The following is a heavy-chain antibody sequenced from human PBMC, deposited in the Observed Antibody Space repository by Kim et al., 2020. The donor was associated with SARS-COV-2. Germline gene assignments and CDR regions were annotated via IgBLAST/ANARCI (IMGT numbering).Heavy chain of an antibody. CDR2: INGDGTAT. J-gene: IGHJ4*02. CDR3: ARERQWLPFDY. D-gene: IGHD5-12*01. V-gene: IGHV3-74*01. CDR1: GLTFSDYW. Sequence: GGSLRLSCAASGLTFSDYWMHWVRQVPGKGLVWVARINGDGTATHYAESVTGRFTISRDNAKNTLYLQMTGLRAEDTAMYYCARERQWLPFDYWGQGTLVTVSS.